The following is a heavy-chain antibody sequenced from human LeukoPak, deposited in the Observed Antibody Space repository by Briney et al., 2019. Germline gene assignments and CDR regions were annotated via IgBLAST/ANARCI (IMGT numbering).Heavy chain of an antibody. Sequence: ASVKVSCKASGYTFIAYYIYWMRQAPGQGLEWVGRINPNSGGTNYAQNFQDRVTLTRDTSITTAYMELNRLTSDDTAVYYCARRGSGYYDSREAFDIWGRGTMVTVSS. V-gene: IGHV1-2*06. CDR1: GYTFIAYY. CDR3: ARRGSGYYDSREAFDI. CDR2: INPNSGGT. D-gene: IGHD3-22*01. J-gene: IGHJ3*02.